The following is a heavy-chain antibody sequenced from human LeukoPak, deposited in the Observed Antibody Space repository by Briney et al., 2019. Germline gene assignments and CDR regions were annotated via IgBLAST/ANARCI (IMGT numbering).Heavy chain of an antibody. D-gene: IGHD3-3*01. CDR1: GFTFSSYW. Sequence: GGSLRLSCAASGFTFSSYWVSWVRQAPGKGLEWVANIKQDGSEKYYVDSVKGRFTISRDNAKNSLYLQMNSLRAEDTAVYYCARDRNYDFWVNYYYYYMDVWGKGTTVTVSS. J-gene: IGHJ6*03. CDR2: IKQDGSEK. V-gene: IGHV3-7*01. CDR3: ARDRNYDFWVNYYYYYMDV.